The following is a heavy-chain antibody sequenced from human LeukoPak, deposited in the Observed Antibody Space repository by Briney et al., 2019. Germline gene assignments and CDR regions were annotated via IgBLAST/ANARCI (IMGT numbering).Heavy chain of an antibody. V-gene: IGHV3-11*03. CDR3: ARRKSDGAFDI. CDR2: SSSSGSYI. D-gene: IGHD2-21*01. CDR1: GFILSDFY. J-gene: IGHJ3*02. Sequence: GGSLRLSCVGSGFILSDFYMSWIRQAPGKGLEWVSYSSSSGSYINYGDSVKGRFTISRDNAKNSLFLQMNSLRAADTAMYYCARRKSDGAFDIWGQGTVVLVSS.